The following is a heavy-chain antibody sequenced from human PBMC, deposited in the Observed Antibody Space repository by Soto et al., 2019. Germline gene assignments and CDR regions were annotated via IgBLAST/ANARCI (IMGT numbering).Heavy chain of an antibody. CDR1: GDTFTSYY. D-gene: IGHD3-3*01. CDR2: INPHGGST. CDR3: ARSSGGNFGINIEGSNWFDP. Sequence: VASVKVSCKAPGDTFTSYYLNWVRQAPGQGLEWMGVINPHGGSTKYAQKFQGRITMTRDTSRSTVYMELSSLRSDDTAIYYCARSSGGNFGINIEGSNWFDPWGQGTLVTVSS. J-gene: IGHJ5*02. V-gene: IGHV1-46*01.